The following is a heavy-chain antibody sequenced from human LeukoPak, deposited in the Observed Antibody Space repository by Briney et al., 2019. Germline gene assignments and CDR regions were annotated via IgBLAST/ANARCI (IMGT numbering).Heavy chain of an antibody. CDR1: GGTFSSYA. CDR2: IIPIFGTA. V-gene: IGHV1-69*13. Sequence: SVKVSCKAPGGTFSSYAISWVRQAPGQGLEWMGGIIPIFGTANYAQKFQGRVTITADESTSTAYMELSSLRSEDTAVYYCASPGIAVAGFDYWGQGTLVTVSS. D-gene: IGHD6-19*01. CDR3: ASPGIAVAGFDY. J-gene: IGHJ4*02.